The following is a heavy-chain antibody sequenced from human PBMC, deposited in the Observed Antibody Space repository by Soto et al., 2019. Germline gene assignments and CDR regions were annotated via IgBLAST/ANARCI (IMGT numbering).Heavy chain of an antibody. V-gene: IGHV3-23*01. Sequence: GGSLRLSCTGSGFSFFSYAMSWVRQAPGKGLEWVSTISGSGGHTYYADSVKGRFVVSRDNDKNTVYLHMSSLTGEDTAVYFCAKIEMGWFAHWGQGTQVTFS. CDR3: AKIEMGWFAH. D-gene: IGHD2-8*01. CDR2: ISGSGGHT. CDR1: GFSFFSYA. J-gene: IGHJ5*02.